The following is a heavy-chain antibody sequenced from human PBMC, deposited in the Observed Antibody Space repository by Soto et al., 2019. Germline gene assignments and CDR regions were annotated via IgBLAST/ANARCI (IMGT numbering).Heavy chain of an antibody. D-gene: IGHD6-13*01. J-gene: IGHJ6*02. CDR2: IYYSGST. V-gene: IGHV4-61*01. CDR1: GGSVSSGSYY. Sequence: KSSETLSLTCTVSGGSVSSGSYYWSWIRQPPGKGLEWIGYIYYSGSTNYNPSLKSRVTISVDTSKNQFSLKLSSVTAADTAVYYCARDRIAAAGTYYYYYGMDVWGQGTTVTVSS. CDR3: ARDRIAAAGTYYYYYGMDV.